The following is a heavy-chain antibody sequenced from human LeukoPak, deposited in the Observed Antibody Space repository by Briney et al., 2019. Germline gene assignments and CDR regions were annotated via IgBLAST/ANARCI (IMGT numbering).Heavy chain of an antibody. CDR2: ISSNSRYI. V-gene: IGHV3-21*01. J-gene: IGHJ4*02. CDR3: ARGPGGSGSYYDY. D-gene: IGHD3-10*01. CDR1: GFTFSSYS. Sequence: GGPLRLSCAASGFTFSSYSMNWVRQAPGKGLEWVSYISSNSRYIYYADSVKGRFTISRDNAKNSLYLQMNSLRTEDAAVYYCARGPGGSGSYYDYWGQGTLVTVSS.